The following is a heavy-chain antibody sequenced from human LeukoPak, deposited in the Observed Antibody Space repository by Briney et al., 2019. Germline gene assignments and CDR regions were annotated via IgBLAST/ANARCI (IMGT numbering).Heavy chain of an antibody. CDR2: IIPIFGTA. J-gene: IGHJ2*01. CDR1: GGTFSSYA. D-gene: IGHD2-2*01. CDR3: ARGRPNVVVPAAQRWYFDL. Sequence: GASVKVSCKASGGTFSSYAISWVRQAPGQGLEWMGGIIPIFGTANYAQKFQGRVAITADESTSTAYMELSSLRSEDTAVYYCARGRPNVVVPAAQRWYFDLWGRGTLVTVSS. V-gene: IGHV1-69*13.